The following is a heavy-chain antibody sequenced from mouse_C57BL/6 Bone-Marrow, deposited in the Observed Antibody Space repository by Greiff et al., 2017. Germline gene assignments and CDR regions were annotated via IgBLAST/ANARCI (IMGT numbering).Heavy chain of an antibody. CDR2: IYPRSGNT. CDR3: ASQITTVVEEY. J-gene: IGHJ3*01. V-gene: IGHV1-81*01. CDR1: GYTFTSYG. D-gene: IGHD1-1*01. Sequence: QVQLQQSGAELARPGASVKLSCKASGYTFTSYGISWVKQRTGQGLEWIGEIYPRSGNTYYNEKFKGKATLTADKSSSTAYMELRSLTSEDSAVYFCASQITTVVEEYWGQGTLVTVSA.